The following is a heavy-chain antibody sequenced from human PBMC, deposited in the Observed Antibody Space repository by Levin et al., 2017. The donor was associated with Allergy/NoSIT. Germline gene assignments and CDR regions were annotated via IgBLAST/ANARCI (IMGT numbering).Heavy chain of an antibody. J-gene: IGHJ4*02. V-gene: IGHV3-7*01. CDR3: VTYLDSTSPRRRFDY. D-gene: IGHD2/OR15-2a*01. CDR2: IKQDESEK. Sequence: PGGSLRLSCAASGFMFKNYWMSWVRQAPGKRLEWVANIKQDESEKYSVDSVKGRFSISRDNARNSLYLQMNSLRAEDTAVYYCVTYLDSTSPRRRFDYWGQGALVIVSS. CDR1: GFMFKNYW.